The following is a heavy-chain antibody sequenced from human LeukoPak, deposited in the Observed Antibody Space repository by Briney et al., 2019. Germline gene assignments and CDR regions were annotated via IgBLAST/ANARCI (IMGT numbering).Heavy chain of an antibody. V-gene: IGHV4-34*01. CDR2: INHRGST. D-gene: IGHD3-22*01. CDR1: GGSFSGYF. J-gene: IGHJ4*02. Sequence: SETLSLTCSVYGGSFSGYFWTYIRQPPGKGLEWIGEINHRGSTSYNPSLKSRVTISRDTSKNQFSLRLTSVTAAGTAVYYCARGSIYYGDSSAYFDYWGQGSLVTVSS. CDR3: ARGSIYYGDSSAYFDY.